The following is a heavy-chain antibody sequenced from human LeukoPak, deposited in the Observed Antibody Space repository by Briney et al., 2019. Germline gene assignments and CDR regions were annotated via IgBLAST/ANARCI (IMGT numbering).Heavy chain of an antibody. D-gene: IGHD6-13*01. CDR1: GFTFSSYS. CDR3: ARSRGAAGMLGWFDP. CDR2: ISSSISYI. J-gene: IGHJ5*02. Sequence: PGGSLRLSCAASGFTFSSYSMNWVRQAPGKGLEWVSSISSSISYIYYADSVKGRFTISRDNAKNSLHLRMNSLRAEDTAVYYCARSRGAAGMLGWFDPCGQGTLVTVSS. V-gene: IGHV3-21*04.